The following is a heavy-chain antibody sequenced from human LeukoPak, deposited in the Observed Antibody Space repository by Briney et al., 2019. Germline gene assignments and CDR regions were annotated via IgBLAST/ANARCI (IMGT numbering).Heavy chain of an antibody. D-gene: IGHD3-10*01. CDR1: GFTFSSYA. CDR3: AKSPQLWFGELFLDAFDI. CDR2: ISGSGGST. V-gene: IGHV3-23*01. Sequence: PGGSLRLSCAASGFTFSSYAMSWVRQAPGKGLEWASAISGSGGSTYYADSVKGRFTISRDNSKNTLYLQMNSLRAEDTVVYYCAKSPQLWFGELFLDAFDIWGQGTMVTVSS. J-gene: IGHJ3*02.